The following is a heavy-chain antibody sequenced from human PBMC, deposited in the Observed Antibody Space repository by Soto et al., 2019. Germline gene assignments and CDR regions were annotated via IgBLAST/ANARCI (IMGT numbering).Heavy chain of an antibody. D-gene: IGHD6-19*01. J-gene: IGHJ4*02. CDR1: GYGFAGYY. V-gene: IGHV1-18*04. CDR2: ISAYNGNT. CDR3: ARDRIPYSSGWPGY. Sequence: ASVEVSCKACGYGFAGYYIRWVRQAPGQGLEWMGWISAYNGNTNYAQKLQGRVTMTTDTSTSTDYMELRSLRSDDTAVYYCARDRIPYSSGWPGYWGQGTLVTVSS.